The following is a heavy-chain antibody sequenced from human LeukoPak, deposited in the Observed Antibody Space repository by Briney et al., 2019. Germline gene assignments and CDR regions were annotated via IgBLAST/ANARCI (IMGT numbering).Heavy chain of an antibody. J-gene: IGHJ4*02. CDR1: GYNFSSYW. V-gene: IGHV5-51*01. Sequence: GESLKISCKGSGYNFSSYWIGWVRQMPGKGLEWMGIIYPGDSDTRYSPSFQGQVTISADKSISTAYLQWSSLKASDTAMYYCARPSESNWNDENYFDYWGQGTLVTVSS. D-gene: IGHD1-20*01. CDR3: ARPSESNWNDENYFDY. CDR2: IYPGDSDT.